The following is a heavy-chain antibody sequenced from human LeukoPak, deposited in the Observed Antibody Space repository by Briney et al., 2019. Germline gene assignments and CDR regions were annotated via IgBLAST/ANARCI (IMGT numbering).Heavy chain of an antibody. D-gene: IGHD5-18*01. V-gene: IGHV3-30*03. CDR3: ARGNRVDTAMVA. Sequence: PGRSLRLSCAASGFIFRIYGMHWVRQAPGKGLEWVALISYEGDSTYYADSVKGRFTISRDNAKNSLYLQMNSLRVEDTALYYCARGNRVDTAMVAWGQGTLVTVSS. CDR1: GFIFRIYG. J-gene: IGHJ4*02. CDR2: ISYEGDST.